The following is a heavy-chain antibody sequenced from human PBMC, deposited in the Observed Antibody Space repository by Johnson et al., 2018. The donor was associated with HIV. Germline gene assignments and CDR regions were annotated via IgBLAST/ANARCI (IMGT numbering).Heavy chain of an antibody. D-gene: IGHD4-23*01. J-gene: IGHJ3*02. V-gene: IGHV3-9*01. Sequence: EVQLVESGGGLVQPGRSLRLSCAASGFTFDDYAMHWVRQGPGKDLEWVSSINWNSGTIAYADSVMGRFNISRDNAKNSLYLQMNSLKAEDTALYYCAKVGGTGAAFDIWGQGTMVTVSS. CDR1: GFTFDDYA. CDR3: AKVGGTGAAFDI. CDR2: INWNSGTI.